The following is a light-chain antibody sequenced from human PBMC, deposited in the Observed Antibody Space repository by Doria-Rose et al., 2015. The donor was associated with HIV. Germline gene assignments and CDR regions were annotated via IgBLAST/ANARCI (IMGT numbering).Light chain of an antibody. J-gene: IGKJ1*01. CDR2: DGS. Sequence: EIVMTQSPGTLSLSPGEGATLSCRASQSFSSTYLAWYQQKPGQAPSLLIYDGSTRATGIPDRFSASGSGTDFTLTINRLEPEDFALYYRHQYGTSWTFGQGTKVE. CDR3: HQYGTSWT. V-gene: IGKV3-20*01. CDR1: QSFSSTY.